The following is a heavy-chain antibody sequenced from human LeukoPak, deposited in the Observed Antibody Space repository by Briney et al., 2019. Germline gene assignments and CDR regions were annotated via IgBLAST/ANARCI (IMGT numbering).Heavy chain of an antibody. J-gene: IGHJ4*02. CDR3: ARAVDFGVVTDGYYFDY. D-gene: IGHD3-3*01. Sequence: SETLSLTCAVYGGSFSGYYWSWIRQPPGKGLEWIGEINHSGSTNYNPSLKSRVTISVDTSKNQFSLKLSSVTAADTAVYYCARAVDFGVVTDGYYFDYWGQGTLVTVSS. V-gene: IGHV4-34*01. CDR1: GGSFSGYY. CDR2: INHSGST.